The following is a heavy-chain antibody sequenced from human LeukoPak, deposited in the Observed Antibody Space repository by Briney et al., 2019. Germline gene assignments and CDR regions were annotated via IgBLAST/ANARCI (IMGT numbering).Heavy chain of an antibody. J-gene: IGHJ4*02. V-gene: IGHV3-7*01. D-gene: IGHD3-22*01. Sequence: PGGSLRLSCTASGFTLSNYYMSWVRQAPGKGLEWVAHIKQDASEKHYVDSVKGRFTISRDNAKNSIYLQMDNLRADDTAVYYSAREGSPYDSSDAMGSYWGQGTLVTISS. CDR1: GFTLSNYY. CDR2: IKQDASEK. CDR3: AREGSPYDSSDAMGSY.